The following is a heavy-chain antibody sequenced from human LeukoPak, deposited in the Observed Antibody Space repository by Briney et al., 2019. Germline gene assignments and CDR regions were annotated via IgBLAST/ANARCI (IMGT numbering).Heavy chain of an antibody. CDR1: GFTFSSYG. V-gene: IGHV3-33*06. Sequence: GRSLRLSCAASGFTFSSYGMHWVRQAPGKELEWVAVIWYDGSNKYYVDSVKGRFTITRDNSKNTLYLQMNSLRDEDTAVYYCAKDYYGPSGGIDYWGQGTLVTVSS. CDR3: AKDYYGPSGGIDY. J-gene: IGHJ4*02. CDR2: IWYDGSNK. D-gene: IGHD3-10*01.